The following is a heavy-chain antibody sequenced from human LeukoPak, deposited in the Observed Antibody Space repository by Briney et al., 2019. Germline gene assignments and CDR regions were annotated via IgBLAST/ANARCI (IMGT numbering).Heavy chain of an antibody. CDR1: GGSISSRTVY. J-gene: IGHJ4*02. Sequence: SETLSVTCTVSGGSISSRTVYWGWIRQPPGKGLEWIGSIYYSGSTYYNPSLKSRVTISVDTSKNQFSLKLSSVTAADTAVYYCARPGYSSGWYGDFDYWGQGTLVTVSS. V-gene: IGHV4-39*07. CDR3: ARPGYSSGWYGDFDY. CDR2: IYYSGST. D-gene: IGHD6-19*01.